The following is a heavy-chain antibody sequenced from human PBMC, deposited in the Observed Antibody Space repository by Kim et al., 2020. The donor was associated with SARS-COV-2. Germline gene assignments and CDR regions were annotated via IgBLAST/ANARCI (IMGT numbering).Heavy chain of an antibody. J-gene: IGHJ6*02. Sequence: LRGRVTISVDTSKNQFSLKLSSVTAADTAVYYCASQWEPGYYYYYGMDVWGQGTTVTVSS. D-gene: IGHD1-26*01. V-gene: IGHV4-34*01. CDR3: ASQWEPGYYYYYGMDV.